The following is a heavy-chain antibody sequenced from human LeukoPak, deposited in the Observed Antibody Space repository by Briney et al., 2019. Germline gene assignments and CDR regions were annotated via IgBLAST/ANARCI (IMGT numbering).Heavy chain of an antibody. Sequence: SETLSLTCTVSGGSISSSSYYWGWIRQPPGKGLEWIGSIYYSGSTYYNPSLKSRVTISVDTSKNQFSLKLSSVTAADTAVYYCARVGGGYDDWFDPWGQGTLVTVSS. V-gene: IGHV4-39*07. D-gene: IGHD5-12*01. J-gene: IGHJ5*02. CDR2: IYYSGST. CDR1: GGSISSSSYY. CDR3: ARVGGGYDDWFDP.